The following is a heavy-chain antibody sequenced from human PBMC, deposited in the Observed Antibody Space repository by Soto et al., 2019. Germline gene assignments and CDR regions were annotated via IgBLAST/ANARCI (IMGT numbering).Heavy chain of an antibody. CDR1: GYTCTGYY. CDR2: INPTSGGT. D-gene: IGHD1-7*01. V-gene: IGHV1-2*04. CDR3: ARVGRGITGTTSYYYYGMDV. J-gene: IGHJ6*02. Sequence: GASVKVSCKASGYTCTGYYMHWVRQAPGQGLEWMGWINPTSGGTNYAQKFQCWVTMTRDTSISTAYMELSRLRSDDPAVYYCARVGRGITGTTSYYYYGMDVWGQGTTITVSS.